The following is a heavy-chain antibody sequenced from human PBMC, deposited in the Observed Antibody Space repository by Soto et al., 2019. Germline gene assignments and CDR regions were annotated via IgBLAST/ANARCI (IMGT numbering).Heavy chain of an antibody. J-gene: IGHJ3*02. Sequence: GGSLRLSCAASGFTFSSYGMHWVRQAPGKGLEWVAVISYDGSNKYYADSMKGRFTISRDNSKNTLYLQMNSLRAEDTAVYYCAKDLDGGDAFDIWGQGTMVTVSS. CDR1: GFTFSSYG. CDR3: AKDLDGGDAFDI. CDR2: ISYDGSNK. V-gene: IGHV3-30*18.